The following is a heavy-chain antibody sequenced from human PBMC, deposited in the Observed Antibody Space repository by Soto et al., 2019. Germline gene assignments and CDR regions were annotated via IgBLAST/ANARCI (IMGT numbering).Heavy chain of an antibody. CDR3: AKDIVVGDGWYTSYYYYGMDV. D-gene: IGHD6-19*01. CDR1: GFTFDDYA. J-gene: IGHJ6*02. Sequence: AGGSLRLSCAASGFTFDDYAMHWVRQVPGKGLEWVSGISWKSSSIGYADSVKGRFTISRDNAKNSLYLQMNSLRAEDTALYYCAKDIVVGDGWYTSYYYYGMDVWGQGTTVTVSS. CDR2: ISWKSSSI. V-gene: IGHV3-9*01.